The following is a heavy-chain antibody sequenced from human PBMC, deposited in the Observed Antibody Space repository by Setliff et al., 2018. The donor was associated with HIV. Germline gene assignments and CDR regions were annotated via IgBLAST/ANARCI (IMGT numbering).Heavy chain of an antibody. CDR1: GGSISNNSYY. D-gene: IGHD3-10*01. V-gene: IGHV4-39*01. CDR2: VFSGGSS. CDR3: ARYGPASVIWFGYLDY. J-gene: IGHJ4*02. Sequence: SETLSLTCTVSGGSISNNSYYWAWIRQPPGKGLEWIATVFSGGSSKYNPSLWSRVTISVDTSKNQFYLKMDSVTAADTAFYYCARYGPASVIWFGYLDYWGPGMSVTVSS.